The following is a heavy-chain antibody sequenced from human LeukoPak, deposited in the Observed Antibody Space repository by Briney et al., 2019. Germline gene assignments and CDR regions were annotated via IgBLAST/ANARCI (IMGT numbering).Heavy chain of an antibody. CDR1: GLTFSSYS. Sequence: GGSLRLSCAASGLTFSSYSMNWVRQAPGRGLEWVSFISSSSSYIYYADSVKGRFTISRDNAKNSLYLQMNSLRAEDTAVYHCARASSHWYYFENWGQGTLVTVSS. J-gene: IGHJ4*02. CDR2: ISSSSSYI. CDR3: ARASSHWYYFEN. D-gene: IGHD6-13*01. V-gene: IGHV3-21*01.